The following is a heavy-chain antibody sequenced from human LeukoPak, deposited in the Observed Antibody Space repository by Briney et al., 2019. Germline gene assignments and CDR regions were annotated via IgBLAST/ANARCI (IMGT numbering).Heavy chain of an antibody. J-gene: IGHJ4*02. V-gene: IGHV1-69*13. CDR3: ARSYYYDSSGYYLYFDY. D-gene: IGHD3-22*01. CDR1: GGTFSNYA. Sequence: SVKVSCKASGGTFSNYAISWVRQAPGQGLEWMGGIIPIFGTTNHAQEFQGRVTISADESTSTAYMELSSLRSEDTAVYYCARSYYYDSSGYYLYFDYWGQGTLVTVSS. CDR2: IIPIFGTT.